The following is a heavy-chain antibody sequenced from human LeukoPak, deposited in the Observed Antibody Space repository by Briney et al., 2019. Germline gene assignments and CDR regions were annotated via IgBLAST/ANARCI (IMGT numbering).Heavy chain of an antibody. D-gene: IGHD5-24*01. CDR3: ARGGDGYIFGWFDP. J-gene: IGHJ5*02. Sequence: SEPLSLTCTVSGGSISSYYWSWIRQPPGKGLEWIGYMYYSGSTNYNPSLKSRVTISVDTSKNQFSLKLSSVTAADTAVYYCARGGDGYIFGWFDPWGQGTLVTVSS. V-gene: IGHV4-59*01. CDR2: MYYSGST. CDR1: GGSISSYY.